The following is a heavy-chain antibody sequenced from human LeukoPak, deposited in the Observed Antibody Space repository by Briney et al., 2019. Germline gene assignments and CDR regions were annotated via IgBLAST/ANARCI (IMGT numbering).Heavy chain of an antibody. J-gene: IGHJ4*02. V-gene: IGHV4-61*02. CDR2: TYTSGST. CDR3: ARDNGDYVVDY. CDR1: GGSISSGSYY. Sequence: PSETLSLTCTVSGGSISSGSYYWSWIRQPAGKGLEWIGRTYTSGSTNYNPSLKSRVTISVVTSKNQFSLKLSSVTAADTAVYYCARDNGDYVVDYWGQGTLVTVSS. D-gene: IGHD4-17*01.